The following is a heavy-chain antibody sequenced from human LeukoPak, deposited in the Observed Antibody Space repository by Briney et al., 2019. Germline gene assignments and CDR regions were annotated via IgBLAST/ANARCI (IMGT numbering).Heavy chain of an antibody. CDR1: GFTFSDSY. CDR3: AREQKLYDDSGSSTFDF. V-gene: IGHV3-11*05. CDR2: ISRSSSYT. J-gene: IGHJ4*02. D-gene: IGHD3-10*01. Sequence: GGSPRLSCAASGFTFSDSYMSWIRQAPGKGLEWVSYISRSSSYTKYADSVKGRFTISRDSAKNSLYLQMNSLRAEDTAVYYCAREQKLYDDSGSSTFDFWGQGTLVTVSS.